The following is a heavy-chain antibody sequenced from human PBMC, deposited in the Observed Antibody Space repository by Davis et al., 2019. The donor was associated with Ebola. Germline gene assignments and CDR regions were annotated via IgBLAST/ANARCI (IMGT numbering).Heavy chain of an antibody. CDR3: AKEGDSSSWFPCYFDY. CDR2: IWYDGSNK. CDR1: GFIFSSYG. D-gene: IGHD6-13*01. V-gene: IGHV3-30*02. J-gene: IGHJ4*02. Sequence: GESLKISCAASGFIFSSYGMHWVRQAPGKGLEWVAVIWYDGSNKYYADSVKGRFTISRDNSKNTLYLQMNSLRAEDTAVYYCAKEGDSSSWFPCYFDYWGQGTLVTVSS.